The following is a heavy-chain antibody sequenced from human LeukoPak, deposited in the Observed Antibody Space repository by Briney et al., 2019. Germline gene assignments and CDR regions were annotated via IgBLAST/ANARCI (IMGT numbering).Heavy chain of an antibody. CDR3: AKDDAWLRFGE. V-gene: IGHV3-23*01. CDR1: GFTFSNHG. J-gene: IGHJ4*02. CDR2: ISPSGDIT. Sequence: GGSLRLSCAASGFTFSNHGMNWVRQAPGKGLEWVSGISPSGDITYYADSVKGRFTISRDNSKNTVYLEVISLTAEDTAVYYCAKDDAWLRFGEWSQGTLVTVSS. D-gene: IGHD3-10*01.